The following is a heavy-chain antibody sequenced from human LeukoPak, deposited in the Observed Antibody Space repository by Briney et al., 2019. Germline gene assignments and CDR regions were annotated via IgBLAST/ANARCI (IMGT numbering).Heavy chain of an antibody. J-gene: IGHJ4*02. CDR2: ISWNSGSI. Sequence: GGSLRLSCAASGFTFDDYAMHWVRQAPGKGLEWVSGISWNSGSIGYADSVKGRFTISRDNAKNSLYLQMNSLRAEDTALYYCAKDMGYDYVWGSFKLDYWGQGTLVTVSS. D-gene: IGHD3-16*01. CDR3: AKDMGYDYVWGSFKLDY. V-gene: IGHV3-9*01. CDR1: GFTFDDYA.